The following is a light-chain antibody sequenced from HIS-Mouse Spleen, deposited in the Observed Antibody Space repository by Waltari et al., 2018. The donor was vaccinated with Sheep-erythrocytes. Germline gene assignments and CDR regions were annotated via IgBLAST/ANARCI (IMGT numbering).Light chain of an antibody. CDR2: LGS. CDR1: QSLLHSNGYNY. CDR3: MQALQTPRT. J-gene: IGKJ1*01. Sequence: DIVMTQSPLSLPVTPGEPASISCRSSQSLLHSNGYNYLVWYLQKPGQSPQLLIYLGSNRASGVPDRFSGSGSGADCTLKIGRVEAEDVGVYYCMQALQTPRTFGQGTKVEIK. V-gene: IGKV2-28*01.